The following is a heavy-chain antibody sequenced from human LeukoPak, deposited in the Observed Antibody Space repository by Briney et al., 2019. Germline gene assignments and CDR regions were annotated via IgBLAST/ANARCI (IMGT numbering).Heavy chain of an antibody. CDR2: ISYDGGNQ. J-gene: IGHJ6*02. CDR1: GFTFSTYA. V-gene: IGHV3-30*04. CDR3: AREGVGGMDV. Sequence: GGSLRLSCAVSGFTFSTYAMHWVRQAPGKGLEWVAVISYDGGNQKYADSAKGGFTISRDNSKNTLYLQMNSLRAEDTAVYYCAREGVGGMDVWGQGTTVTVSS. D-gene: IGHD1-26*01.